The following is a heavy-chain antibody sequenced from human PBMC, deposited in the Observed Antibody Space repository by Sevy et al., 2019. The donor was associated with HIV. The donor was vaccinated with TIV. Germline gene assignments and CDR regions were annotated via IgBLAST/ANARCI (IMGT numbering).Heavy chain of an antibody. D-gene: IGHD3-16*02. V-gene: IGHV4-34*01. J-gene: IGHJ2*01. CDR2: INHSGST. CDR3: ARGGERVIPSPVLGLGPWTKYWYFDL. Sequence: SETLSLTCAVYVGYFSNYYWTWIRQPPGKGLEWIGEINHSGSTNYNPSLKSRVTMSVDTSKNQFSLKLSSVTAADTAIYYCARGGERVIPSPVLGLGPWTKYWYFDLWGRGTLVTVSS. CDR1: VGYFSNYY.